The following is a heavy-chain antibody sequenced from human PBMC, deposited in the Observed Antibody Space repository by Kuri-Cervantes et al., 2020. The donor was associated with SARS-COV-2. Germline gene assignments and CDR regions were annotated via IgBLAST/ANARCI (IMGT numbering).Heavy chain of an antibody. CDR2: IYSGGST. D-gene: IGHD1-7*01. V-gene: IGHV3-53*01. CDR1: GFTVSSNY. CDR3: AKDLPGTTLQDYYYYGMDV. Sequence: GGSLRLSCAASGFTVSSNYMSWVRQAPGKGLEWVSVIYSGGSTYYADSVKGRFTISRHNSKNTLYLQMNSLRAEDTAVYYCAKDLPGTTLQDYYYYGMDVWGQGTTVTVSS. J-gene: IGHJ6*02.